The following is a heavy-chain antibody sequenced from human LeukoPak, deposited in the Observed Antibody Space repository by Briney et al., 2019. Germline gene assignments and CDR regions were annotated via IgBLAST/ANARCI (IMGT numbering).Heavy chain of an antibody. CDR2: ISGSGGST. CDR3: AKYEPYYDILTGYSQYYFDY. V-gene: IGHV3-23*01. Sequence: QPGGSLRLSCAASGFTFSSYAMSWVRQAPAKGLEWVSAISGSGGSTYYAEYVKGRFTISRDNSKNTLYLQMNSMRPEDTAVYYCAKYEPYYDILTGYSQYYFDYWGQGTLVTVSS. D-gene: IGHD3-9*01. CDR1: GFTFSSYA. J-gene: IGHJ4*02.